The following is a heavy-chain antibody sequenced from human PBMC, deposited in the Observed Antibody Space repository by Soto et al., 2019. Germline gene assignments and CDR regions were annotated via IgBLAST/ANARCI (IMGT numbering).Heavy chain of an antibody. Sequence: ASVKVSCKASGYTFTSYGIIWVRQAPGQGLEWMGWISAYNGNTNYAQKLQGRVTMTTDTSTSTAYMELRSLRSDDTAVYYCARDNDDFWSGFMASFDYWGQGALVTVSS. V-gene: IGHV1-18*01. CDR2: ISAYNGNT. CDR1: GYTFTSYG. D-gene: IGHD3-3*01. CDR3: ARDNDDFWSGFMASFDY. J-gene: IGHJ4*02.